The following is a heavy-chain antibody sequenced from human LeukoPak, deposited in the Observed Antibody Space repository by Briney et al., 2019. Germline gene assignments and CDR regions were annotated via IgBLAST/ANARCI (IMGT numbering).Heavy chain of an antibody. CDR1: GFTFSSYW. CDR2: INSDGSST. CDR3: ARYSSGWLLDY. J-gene: IGHJ4*02. V-gene: IGHV3-74*01. Sequence: GGSLRLSCAASGFTFSSYWMHWVRQAPGKGLVWVSRINSDGSSTSYADSVKGRFTISRDNAKNTLYLQMNSLRAEDTAVYYCARYSSGWLLDYWGQGTLVTVSS. D-gene: IGHD6-19*01.